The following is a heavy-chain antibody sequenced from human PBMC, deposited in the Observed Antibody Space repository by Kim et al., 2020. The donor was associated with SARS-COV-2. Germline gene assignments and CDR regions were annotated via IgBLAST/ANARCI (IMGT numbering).Heavy chain of an antibody. V-gene: IGHV4-34*01. Sequence: SLKSRVTISVDTAKNQFSLKLSSVTAADTAVYYCARTTKLGWDRHYGMDVWGQGTTVTVSS. CDR3: ARTTKLGWDRHYGMDV. D-gene: IGHD6-19*01. J-gene: IGHJ6*02.